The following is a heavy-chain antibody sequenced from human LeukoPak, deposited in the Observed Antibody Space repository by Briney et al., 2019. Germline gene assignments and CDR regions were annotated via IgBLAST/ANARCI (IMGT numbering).Heavy chain of an antibody. V-gene: IGHV4-59*01. CDR1: GGSISSYY. CDR3: AREGHYGSSGDAFDI. D-gene: IGHD3-22*01. CDR2: IYYSGST. Sequence: SETLSLTCTVSGGSISSYYWSWIRQPPEKGLEWIGYIYYSGSTNYNPSLKSRVTISVDTSKNQFSLKLSSVTAADTAVYYCAREGHYGSSGDAFDIWGQGTMVTVSS. J-gene: IGHJ3*02.